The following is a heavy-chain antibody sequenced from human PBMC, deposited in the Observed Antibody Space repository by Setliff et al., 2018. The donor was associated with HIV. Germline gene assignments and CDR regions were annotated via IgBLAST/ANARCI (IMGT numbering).Heavy chain of an antibody. J-gene: IGHJ3*02. CDR2: IYYSGST. V-gene: IGHV4-59*08. D-gene: IGHD6-19*01. CDR3: ARVIAVAAHAFDI. Sequence: ETLSLTCTVSGGSISSYYWSWIRQPPGKGLEWIGYIYYSGSTNYNPSLKSRVTISVDTSKNQFSLKLSSVTAADTAVYYCARVIAVAAHAFDIWGQGTMVTVSS. CDR1: GGSISSYY.